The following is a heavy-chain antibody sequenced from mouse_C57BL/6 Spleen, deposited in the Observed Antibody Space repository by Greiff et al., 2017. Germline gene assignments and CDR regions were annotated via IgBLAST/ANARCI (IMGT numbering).Heavy chain of an antibody. D-gene: IGHD1-1*01. Sequence: VKVVESGPGLVQPSQSLSITCTVSGFSLTSYGVHWVRQSPGKGLEWLGVIWRGGSTDYNAAFMSRLSITKDNSKSQVFFKMNSRQADDTAIYYCAKDSYGSSYEGGYFDVWGTGTTVTVSS. J-gene: IGHJ1*03. CDR3: AKDSYGSSYEGGYFDV. CDR1: GFSLTSYG. V-gene: IGHV2-5*01. CDR2: IWRGGST.